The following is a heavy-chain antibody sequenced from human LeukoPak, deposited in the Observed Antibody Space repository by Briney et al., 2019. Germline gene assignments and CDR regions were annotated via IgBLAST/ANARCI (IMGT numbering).Heavy chain of an antibody. CDR1: GGSLSNYY. D-gene: IGHD5-18*01. CDR2: IYNSGST. Sequence: SETLSLTCTVSGGSLSNYYWSWIRQPPGKGLEWIGYIYNSGSTKFNPSLKSRVTISVYTSKNQFSLKLSSVTAADTAVYYCARGGYSYDYWGQGTLVTVSS. CDR3: ARGGYSYDY. V-gene: IGHV4-59*01. J-gene: IGHJ4*02.